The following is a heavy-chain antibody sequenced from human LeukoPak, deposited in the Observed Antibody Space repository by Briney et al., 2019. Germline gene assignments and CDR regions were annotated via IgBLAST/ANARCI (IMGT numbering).Heavy chain of an antibody. D-gene: IGHD3-10*02. CDR3: AELGITMIGGV. V-gene: IGHV3-11*04. J-gene: IGHJ6*04. CDR2: ISSSGSTI. CDR1: GFSLSDNY. Sequence: GGSLRLSCAASGFSLSDNYMSWIRQAPGKGLEWVSYISSSGSTIYYADSVKGRFTISRDNAKNSPYLQMNSLRAEDTAVYYCAELGITMIGGVWGKGTTVTISS.